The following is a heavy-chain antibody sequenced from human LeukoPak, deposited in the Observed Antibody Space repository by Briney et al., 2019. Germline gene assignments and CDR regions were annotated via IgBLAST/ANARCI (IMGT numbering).Heavy chain of an antibody. J-gene: IGHJ4*02. D-gene: IGHD5-24*01. V-gene: IGHV4-59*08. CDR2: IYYSGSA. Sequence: SETLSLTCTVSGGSITSYYCNWIRQPPGKGLEWVGYIYYSGSASYNPSLKSRFTISVDTSKNQFSLKLNSVTAADTSVYYCASSDGRMEYWGQGTLVTVSS. CDR1: GGSITSYY. CDR3: ASSDGRMEY.